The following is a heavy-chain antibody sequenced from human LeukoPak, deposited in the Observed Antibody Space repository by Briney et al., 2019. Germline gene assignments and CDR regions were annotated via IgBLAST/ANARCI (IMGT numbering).Heavy chain of an antibody. V-gene: IGHV4-34*01. D-gene: IGHD3-10*01. CDR2: INHSGST. Sequence: SETLSLTCAVYGGSFSGYYWSWIRQPPGKGLEWMGEINHSGSTNYNTSLKSRVTISVDTSKNQFSLKLSSVTAADTAVYYCAREVIMVRGVISYYYYYYMDVWGKGTTVTVSS. CDR3: AREVIMVRGVISYYYYYYMDV. J-gene: IGHJ6*03. CDR1: GGSFSGYY.